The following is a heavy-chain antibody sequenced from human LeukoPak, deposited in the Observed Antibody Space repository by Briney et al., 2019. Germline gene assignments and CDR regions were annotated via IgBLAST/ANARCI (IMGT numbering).Heavy chain of an antibody. CDR1: GGSSSGYY. V-gene: IGHV4-34*01. J-gene: IGHJ6*03. CDR3: ARANWQVVKLYYYMDV. D-gene: IGHD3-22*01. CDR2: INHSEST. Sequence: SETLSLTCAVYGGSSSGYYWSWIRQPPGKGLEWIGEINHSESTNYNPSLKSRVTISVDTSKNQFSLKLSSVTAADTAVYYCARANWQVVKLYYYMDVWGKGTTVTVSS.